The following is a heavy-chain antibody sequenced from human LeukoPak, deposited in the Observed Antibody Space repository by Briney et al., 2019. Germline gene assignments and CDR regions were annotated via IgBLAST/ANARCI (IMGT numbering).Heavy chain of an antibody. CDR2: IYYSGST. J-gene: IGHJ3*02. CDR3: ARVGLVHLQDDAFDI. D-gene: IGHD6-6*01. V-gene: IGHV4-39*07. Sequence: SETLSLTCTVSGGSISSSSYYWGWIRQPPGKGLECIGSIYYSGSTYYNPSLKSRVTISVDTSKNQFSLKLSSVTAADTAVYYCARVGLVHLQDDAFDIWGQGTMVTVSS. CDR1: GGSISSSSYY.